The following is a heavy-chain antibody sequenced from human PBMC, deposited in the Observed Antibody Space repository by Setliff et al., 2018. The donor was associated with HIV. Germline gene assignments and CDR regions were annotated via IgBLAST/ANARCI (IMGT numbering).Heavy chain of an antibody. D-gene: IGHD2-8*01. CDR3: ARGDVYCTNGVCYNQHYYPMDV. V-gene: IGHV4-61*02. CDR1: GGSISSGSYY. CDR2: IYTTGIT. Sequence: SETLSLTCTVSGGSISSGSYYWSWIRQPAGKGLEWIGRIYTTGITNYIPSLKSRLTLSLDMSKNQFSLKVNSVTAADTAVYYCARGDVYCTNGVCYNQHYYPMDVWGQGTTVTVSS. J-gene: IGHJ6*02.